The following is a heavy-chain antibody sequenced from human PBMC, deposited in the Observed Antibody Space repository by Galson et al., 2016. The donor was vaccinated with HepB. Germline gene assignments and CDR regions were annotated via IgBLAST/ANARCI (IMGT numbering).Heavy chain of an antibody. CDR2: IYNSVTT. D-gene: IGHD6-19*01. V-gene: IGHV4-59*01. Sequence: ETLSLTCSVSGGSISGYYWSWIRKPPGERLEWIAYIYNSVTTNYNPSLRSRLTISRDTSKNQISLTLSSVTTADTAVYYCARLPPRGAVAELTFDIWGRGTMVTVSS. CDR3: ARLPPRGAVAELTFDI. J-gene: IGHJ3*02. CDR1: GGSISGYY.